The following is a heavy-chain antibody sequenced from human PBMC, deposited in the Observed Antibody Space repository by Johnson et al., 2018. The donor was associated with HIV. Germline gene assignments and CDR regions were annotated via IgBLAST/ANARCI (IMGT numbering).Heavy chain of an antibody. D-gene: IGHD2-21*01. J-gene: IGHJ3*02. V-gene: IGHV3-20*04. CDR2: INWNGGST. CDR3: AKDCVGVWWSRAFDI. CDR1: GFTFDDYG. Sequence: VPLVESGGGVVRPGGSLRLSCAASGFTFDDYGMSWVRQAPGKGLEWVSGINWNGGSTGYADSVKGRFTISRDNSKNTLYLQMNSLRAEDTAVYYCAKDCVGVWWSRAFDIWGQGTMVTVSS.